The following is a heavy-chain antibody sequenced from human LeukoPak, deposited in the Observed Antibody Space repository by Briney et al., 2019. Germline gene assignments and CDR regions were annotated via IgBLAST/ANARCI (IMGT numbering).Heavy chain of an antibody. CDR2: IGTGTTI. Sequence: GGSLRLSCAASGFIFSSYEMNWVRQAPGKGLEWVSYIGTGTTIYYADSVKGRFTISRDNAKNSLYLQMNSLRAEDTAVYYCARGRVATIDDAFDIWGQGTMVTVSS. J-gene: IGHJ3*02. V-gene: IGHV3-48*03. CDR1: GFIFSSYE. CDR3: ARGRVATIDDAFDI. D-gene: IGHD5-12*01.